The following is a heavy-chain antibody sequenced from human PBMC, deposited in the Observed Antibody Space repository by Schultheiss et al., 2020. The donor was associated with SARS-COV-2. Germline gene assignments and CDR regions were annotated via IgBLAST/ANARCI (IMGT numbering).Heavy chain of an antibody. D-gene: IGHD3-3*01. Sequence: SVKVSCKASDYTFSTYAISWVRQAPGQGLEWMGSFIPIFGSAKYAQKFQGRLTITADESTSTVYMDLSSLRSEDTAVYYCAREGTYYDFWSGLPYYYGMDVWGQGTTVTVSS. CDR2: FIPIFGSA. V-gene: IGHV1-69*13. CDR1: DYTFSTYA. J-gene: IGHJ6*02. CDR3: AREGTYYDFWSGLPYYYGMDV.